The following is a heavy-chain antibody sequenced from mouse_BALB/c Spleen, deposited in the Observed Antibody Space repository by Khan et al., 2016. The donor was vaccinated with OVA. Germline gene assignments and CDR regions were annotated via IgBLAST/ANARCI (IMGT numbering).Heavy chain of an antibody. CDR2: FDPGSGSI. V-gene: IGHV1-62-2*01. Sequence: VQLQESGAGLVKPGASVKLSCKASGYNFIDYIIQWVKQRSGQGLEWIGWFDPGSGSIKYNEKIKDKATLTADKSSSTVYMELSRLTSEDSAVYFCARHGGYGNYDAMDYWGQGPSVTVSS. D-gene: IGHD2-1*01. CDR3: ARHGGYGNYDAMDY. J-gene: IGHJ4*01. CDR1: GYNFIDYI.